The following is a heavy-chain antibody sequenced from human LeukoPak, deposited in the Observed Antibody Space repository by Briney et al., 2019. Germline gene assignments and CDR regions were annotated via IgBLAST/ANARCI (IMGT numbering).Heavy chain of an antibody. CDR1: GYTFTGYY. Sequence: ASVKVSCKASGYTFTGYYIHWVRQAPGQGLEWMGWINPDSGGTNYAQKFQGRVTMTRDTSINTAYMELNRLRSDDTAVYYCAKTGLGYSASDYWGQGTLVTVSS. J-gene: IGHJ4*02. D-gene: IGHD6-13*01. V-gene: IGHV1-2*02. CDR3: AKTGLGYSASDY. CDR2: INPDSGGT.